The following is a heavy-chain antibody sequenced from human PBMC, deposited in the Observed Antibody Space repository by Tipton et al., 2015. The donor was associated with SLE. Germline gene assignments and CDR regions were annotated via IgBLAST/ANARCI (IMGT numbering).Heavy chain of an antibody. CDR2: ITYGGST. D-gene: IGHD2-8*01. CDR3: ARHYCTASSCPDTFDI. CDR1: GASISSSGYY. Sequence: LRLSCTVSGASISSSGYYWGWVRQSPGRGLEWIATITYGGSTLCNPSPKSRGTMSVETSKNQFSLKVNSVTAADTAVYYCARHYCTASSCPDTFDIWGQGTMATVSS. J-gene: IGHJ3*02. V-gene: IGHV4-39*07.